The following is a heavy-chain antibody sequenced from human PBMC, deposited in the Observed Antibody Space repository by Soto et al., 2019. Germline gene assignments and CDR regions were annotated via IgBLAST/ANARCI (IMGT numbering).Heavy chain of an antibody. J-gene: IGHJ4*02. CDR1: GGTFSSYA. V-gene: IGHV1-69*13. Sequence: SVKVSCKASGGTFSSYAISWVRQAPGQGLEWMGGIIPIFGTANYAQKFQGRVTITADESTSTAYMELSSLRSEDTAVYYCARSWFPPVTYFDYWGRGTLVTVSS. CDR2: IIPIFGTA. D-gene: IGHD3-10*01. CDR3: ARSWFPPVTYFDY.